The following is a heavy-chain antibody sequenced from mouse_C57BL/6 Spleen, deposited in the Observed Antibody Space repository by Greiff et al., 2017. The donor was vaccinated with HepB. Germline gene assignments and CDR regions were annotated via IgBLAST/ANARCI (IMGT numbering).Heavy chain of an antibody. D-gene: IGHD2-4*01. V-gene: IGHV7-3*01. Sequence: EVKVVESGGGLVQPGGSLSLSCAASGFTFTDYYMSWVRQPPGKALEWLGFIRNKANGYTTEYSASVKGRFTISRDNSQSILYLQMNALRAEDSATYYCARSLYDYDAYWYFDVWGTGTTVTVSS. CDR2: IRNKANGYTT. CDR1: GFTFTDYY. J-gene: IGHJ1*03. CDR3: ARSLYDYDAYWYFDV.